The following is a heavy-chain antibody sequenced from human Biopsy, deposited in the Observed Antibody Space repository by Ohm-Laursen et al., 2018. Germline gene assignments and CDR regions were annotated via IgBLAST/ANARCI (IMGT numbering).Heavy chain of an antibody. D-gene: IGHD2/OR15-2a*01. CDR1: GCTISSDY. Sequence: SETLSLTCTVSGCTISSDYWSWNRQTPGQGLEWVGNINYSGTTNYNPSLKSRVTISVDTSKNQFSLRLNSVTAEDTAVYYCARATNSTGWPYYYFYGMDVWGQGTTVTVSS. V-gene: IGHV4-59*01. CDR3: ARATNSTGWPYYYFYGMDV. CDR2: INYSGTT. J-gene: IGHJ6*02.